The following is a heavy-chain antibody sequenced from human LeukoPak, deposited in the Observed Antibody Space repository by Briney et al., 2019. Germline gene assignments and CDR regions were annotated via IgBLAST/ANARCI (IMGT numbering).Heavy chain of an antibody. D-gene: IGHD2-2*01. CDR2: INPNSGAT. CDR1: GYTFTSYY. CDR3: ARGVIVVVPAAPYYFDY. Sequence: ASVKVSCKASGYTFTSYYMHWVRQAPGQGLEWMGWINPNSGATNYAQKFQGRVTMTRDTSISTAYMELSRLRSDDTAVYYCARGVIVVVPAAPYYFDYWGQGTLVTVSS. V-gene: IGHV1-2*02. J-gene: IGHJ4*02.